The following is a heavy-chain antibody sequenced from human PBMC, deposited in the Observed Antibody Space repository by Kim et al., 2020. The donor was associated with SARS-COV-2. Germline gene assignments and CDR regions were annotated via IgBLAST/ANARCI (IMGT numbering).Heavy chain of an antibody. CDR3: ASSGSYRYYYYYYGMDV. J-gene: IGHJ6*02. D-gene: IGHD1-26*01. Sequence: GKGRFTISRDNSKNTLYLQMNSLRAEDTAVYYCASSGSYRYYYYYYGMDVWGQGTTVTVSS. V-gene: IGHV3-53*01.